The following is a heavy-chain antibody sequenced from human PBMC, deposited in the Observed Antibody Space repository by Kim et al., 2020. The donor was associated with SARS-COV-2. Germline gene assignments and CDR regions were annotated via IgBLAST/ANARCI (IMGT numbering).Heavy chain of an antibody. CDR3: ASGADYYGLDV. J-gene: IGHJ6*02. Sequence: GGSLRLSCAASGFTFDDYAMHWVRQAPGKGLEWVSGISWNSDNIGYADSVKGRFTISRDNAQNSLYLQMNSLRAEDTALYYCASGADYYGLDVWGQGATV. D-gene: IGHD1-26*01. V-gene: IGHV3-9*01. CDR2: ISWNSDNI. CDR1: GFTFDDYA.